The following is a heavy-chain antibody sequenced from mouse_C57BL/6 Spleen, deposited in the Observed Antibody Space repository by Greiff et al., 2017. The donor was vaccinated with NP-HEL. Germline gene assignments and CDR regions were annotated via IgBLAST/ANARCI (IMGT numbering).Heavy chain of an antibody. CDR3: ARKRGYYYGSSPNYAMDY. Sequence: VQLQQSGPELVKPGASVKISCKASGYAFSSSWMNWVKQRPGKGLEWIGRIYPGDGDTNYNGKFKGKATLTADKSSSTAYMQLSSLTSEDSAVYFCARKRGYYYGSSPNYAMDYWGQGTSVTVSS. D-gene: IGHD1-1*01. CDR2: IYPGDGDT. V-gene: IGHV1-82*01. J-gene: IGHJ4*01. CDR1: GYAFSSSW.